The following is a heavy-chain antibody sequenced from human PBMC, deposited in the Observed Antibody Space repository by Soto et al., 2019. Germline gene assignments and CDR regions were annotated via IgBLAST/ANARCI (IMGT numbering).Heavy chain of an antibody. J-gene: IGHJ6*02. CDR1: GFTFSSYG. V-gene: IGHV3-33*01. Sequence: GGSLRLSCAASGFTFSSYGMHWVRQAPGKGLEWVAVIWYDGSNKYYADSVKGRFTISRDNSKNTLYLQMNSLRAEDTAVYYCARDPSGYCSGGSCLYYYYYYGMDVRGQGTTVTVSS. D-gene: IGHD2-15*01. CDR3: ARDPSGYCSGGSCLYYYYYYGMDV. CDR2: IWYDGSNK.